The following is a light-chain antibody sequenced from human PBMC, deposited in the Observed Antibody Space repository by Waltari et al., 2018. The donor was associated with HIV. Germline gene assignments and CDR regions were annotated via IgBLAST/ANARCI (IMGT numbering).Light chain of an antibody. J-gene: IGKJ5*01. CDR1: QSLLHSDGKTY. Sequence: IVMTQSPLSLSVTPGQPASISCKSSQSLLHSDGKTYLYWYFQKPGHPPKIRSDEVSKRFAGVPDRFSGSGSGTDFTLTSSRVETEDVGIYYCMQSLQVPSITFGQGTRLEIK. CDR2: EVS. CDR3: MQSLQVPSIT. V-gene: IGKV2D-29*01.